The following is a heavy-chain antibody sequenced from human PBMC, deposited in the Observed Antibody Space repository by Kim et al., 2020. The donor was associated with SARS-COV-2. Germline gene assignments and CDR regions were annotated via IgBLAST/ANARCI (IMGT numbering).Heavy chain of an antibody. CDR3: AREFRSGYDRYYFDY. CDR2: IYYSGST. Sequence: SETLSLTCTVSGGSVSSGSYYWSWIRQPPGKGLEWIGYIYYSGSTNYNPSLKSRVTISVDTSKNQFSLKLSSVTAADTAVYYCAREFRSGYDRYYFDYWGQGTLVTVSS. D-gene: IGHD5-12*01. J-gene: IGHJ4*02. V-gene: IGHV4-61*01. CDR1: GGSVSSGSYY.